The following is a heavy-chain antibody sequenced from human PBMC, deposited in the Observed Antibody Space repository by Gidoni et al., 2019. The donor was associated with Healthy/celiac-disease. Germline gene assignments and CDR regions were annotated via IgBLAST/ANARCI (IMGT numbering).Heavy chain of an antibody. D-gene: IGHD6-13*01. CDR2: IYYSGSP. J-gene: IGHJ5*02. CDR1: GGYISSYY. Sequence: QVQLQGSGPGLVKPSATLSLTCTVSGGYISSYYWSWIRQPPGKGLEWIGYIYYSGSPHYTPSLKSRVTISVDTSKNLFSLKLSSVTAADTAVYCCARQSSSWYGGGDNWFDPWGQGTLVTVSS. CDR3: ARQSSSWYGGGDNWFDP. V-gene: IGHV4-59*08.